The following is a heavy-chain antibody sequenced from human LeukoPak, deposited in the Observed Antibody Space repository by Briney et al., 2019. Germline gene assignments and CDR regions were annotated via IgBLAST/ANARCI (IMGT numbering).Heavy chain of an antibody. CDR1: GGSINSGGYY. Sequence: SETLSLTCTVSGGSINSGGYYWSWIRQPPGKGLDWIGYIYHTGSTYYNPSLKSRVTISEDRSKNQFSLKLSSVTAADTAVYYCARGSKYYYGSGSSMFDPWGQGTLVTVSS. V-gene: IGHV4-30-2*01. J-gene: IGHJ5*02. D-gene: IGHD3-10*01. CDR2: IYHTGST. CDR3: ARGSKYYYGSGSSMFDP.